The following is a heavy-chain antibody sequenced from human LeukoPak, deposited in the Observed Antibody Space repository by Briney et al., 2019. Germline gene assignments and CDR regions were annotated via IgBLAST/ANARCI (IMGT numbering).Heavy chain of an antibody. CDR1: GFTVSVNY. J-gene: IGHJ6*02. D-gene: IGHD5-18*01. V-gene: IGHV3-66*01. CDR3: ARENVDTAVVRRLYYYCYHGMDV. CDR2: IYSGDTT. Sequence: GGSLRLTCAVSGFTVSVNYMSWVRQAPGKGLEWVSVIYSGDTTYYADSVKGRFTISRDISKNTLYLQMNSLRAEDTAVYYCARENVDTAVVRRLYYYCYHGMDVWGQGTTVTVSS.